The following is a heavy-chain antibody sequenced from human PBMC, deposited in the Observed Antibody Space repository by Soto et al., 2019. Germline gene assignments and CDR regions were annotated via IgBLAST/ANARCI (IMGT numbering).Heavy chain of an antibody. CDR1: GYSFTRYW. CDR2: IDPSDSYT. J-gene: IGHJ4*02. D-gene: IGHD5-18*01. CDR3: ARQRHSVDTVDLGY. V-gene: IGHV5-10-1*01. Sequence: HSRKISRKGSGYSFTRYWNSWVRQMPGKDLEWMGRIDPSDSYTNYSPSFQGHVTISADKTISTAYLLWSSLKASDTAMYYCARQRHSVDTVDLGYSGQGTLVTGSS.